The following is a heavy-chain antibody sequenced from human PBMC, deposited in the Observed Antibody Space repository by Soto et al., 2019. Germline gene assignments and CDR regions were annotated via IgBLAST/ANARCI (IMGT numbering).Heavy chain of an antibody. J-gene: IGHJ4*02. CDR3: ARGPVTVGELFH. D-gene: IGHD3-10*01. V-gene: IGHV1-69*06. CDR2: IIPIFGTA. Sequence: ASVKVSCKASGGTFSSYAISWVRQAPGQGLEWMGGIIPIFGTANYAQKFQGRVTITADKSTSTAYMELSSLRSEDTAVYYCARGPVTVGELFHWGQGTLVTVS. CDR1: GGTFSSYA.